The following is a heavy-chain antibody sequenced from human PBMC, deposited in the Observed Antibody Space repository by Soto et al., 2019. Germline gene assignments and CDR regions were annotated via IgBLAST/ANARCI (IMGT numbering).Heavy chain of an antibody. V-gene: IGHV1-46*01. Sequence: QVQLVQSGAEVKKPGASVKLSCKASGYTFINYYIHWVRQAPGQGLEWMEIFNPTSGSTNYAQKFQGRVTLTMDTSTRTVYMELSSLRFDDTAVYYCARDLAAGDYWGQGTLVTVSS. J-gene: IGHJ4*02. CDR1: GYTFINYY. CDR2: FNPTSGST. D-gene: IGHD6-13*01. CDR3: ARDLAAGDY.